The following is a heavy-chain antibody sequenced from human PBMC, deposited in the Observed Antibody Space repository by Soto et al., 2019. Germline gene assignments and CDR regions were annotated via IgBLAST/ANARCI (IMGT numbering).Heavy chain of an antibody. Sequence: PSETLSLTCAVYGPSFSGYYWSWIRQAPGKGLEWIGEIDQSGSTNYNPSLKSRVTISIDTSKNQFSLRLNSVTAADTAVYYCARHRGEFRSGGQNYYFYSGMDVWGQGTTVTVSS. CDR2: IDQSGST. J-gene: IGHJ6*02. CDR3: ARHRGEFRSGGQNYYFYSGMDV. D-gene: IGHD3-3*01. CDR1: GPSFSGYY. V-gene: IGHV4-34*01.